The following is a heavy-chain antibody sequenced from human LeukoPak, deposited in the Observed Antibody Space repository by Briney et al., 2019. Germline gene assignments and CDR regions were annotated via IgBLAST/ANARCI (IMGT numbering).Heavy chain of an antibody. Sequence: PGRSLRLSCAASGFTFSTYAIHWVRQAQGKGLEWVAIISSDGTNQHYGDSVKGRFTISRDNSKNSLYLQMNSLRVEDTAVYYCARALSYSYGSMDFWGQGTLVIVSS. V-gene: IGHV3-30*04. CDR3: ARALSYSYGSMDF. CDR1: GFTFSTYA. D-gene: IGHD5-18*01. CDR2: ISSDGTNQ. J-gene: IGHJ4*02.